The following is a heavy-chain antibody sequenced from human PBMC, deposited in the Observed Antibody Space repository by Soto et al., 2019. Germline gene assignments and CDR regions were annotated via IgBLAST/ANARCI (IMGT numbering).Heavy chain of an antibody. Sequence: EVQLLESGGGLVQPGGSLRLSCAASGFTFSSYAMSWVRQAPGKGLEWVSAISGSGGSTYYADSVKGRFTISRDNSKNTLYLQMNSLRAEDTAVYYCAKDSAMVRGVITYYYYYMDVWGKGTTVTVSS. CDR1: GFTFSSYA. D-gene: IGHD3-10*01. V-gene: IGHV3-23*01. CDR3: AKDSAMVRGVITYYYYYMDV. J-gene: IGHJ6*03. CDR2: ISGSGGST.